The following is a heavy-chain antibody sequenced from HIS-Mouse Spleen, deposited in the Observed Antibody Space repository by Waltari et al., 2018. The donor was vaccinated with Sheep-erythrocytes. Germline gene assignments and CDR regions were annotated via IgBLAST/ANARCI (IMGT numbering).Heavy chain of an antibody. CDR3: ARLITMVRGVTWYFDL. V-gene: IGHV4-31*03. CDR2: VYYSGST. D-gene: IGHD3-10*01. J-gene: IGHJ2*01. Sequence: QVQLQESGPGLVKPSQTLSLTCTVSGGSISSGGYYWSWIRQHPGKGLEWIGYVYYSGSTSSNPSLKSRVTISVDTSKTQFSLKLSSVTAADTAVYYCARLITMVRGVTWYFDLWGRGTLVTVSS. CDR1: GGSISSGGYY.